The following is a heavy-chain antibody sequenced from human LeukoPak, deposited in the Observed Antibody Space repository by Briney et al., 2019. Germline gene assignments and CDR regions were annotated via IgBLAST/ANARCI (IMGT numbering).Heavy chain of an antibody. V-gene: IGHV3-11*04. D-gene: IGHD3-3*01. CDR3: ARRGFLEWLFNPYAIDY. CDR1: GFTFSDYY. J-gene: IGHJ4*02. CDR2: ISSSGSTI. Sequence: GGSLRLSCAASGFTFSDYYMSWIRQAPGKGLEWVSYISSSGSTIYYAGSVKGRFTISRDNAKNSLYLQMNSLRAEDAAVYYCARRGFLEWLFNPYAIDYWGQGTLVTVSS.